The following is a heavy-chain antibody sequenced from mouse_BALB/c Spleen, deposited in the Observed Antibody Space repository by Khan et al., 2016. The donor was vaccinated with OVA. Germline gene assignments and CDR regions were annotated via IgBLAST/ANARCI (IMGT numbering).Heavy chain of an antibody. D-gene: IGHD1-1*01. V-gene: IGHV5-6*01. CDR2: VSTGGGYT. Sequence: EVELVESGGDLVKPGGSLKLSCAASGFTFSTYGMSWVRQTPDKRLEWVATVSTGGGYTYYPDSVKGRFTISRDNAKNTLYLQMSSLKSEDTAMFYCARLAYYYDREGFAYWGQGTLVTVS. J-gene: IGHJ3*01. CDR1: GFTFSTYG. CDR3: ARLAYYYDREGFAY.